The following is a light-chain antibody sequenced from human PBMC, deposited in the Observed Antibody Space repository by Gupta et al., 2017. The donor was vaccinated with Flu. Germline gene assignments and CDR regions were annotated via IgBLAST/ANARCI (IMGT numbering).Light chain of an antibody. Sequence: DIQMTQSLSSLPASVGDRVTITCQASQDISNYLNWYQQKPGKAPKLLIYDASNLETGVPSRFSGSGSGTDFTFTISSLQPEDIATYYCQQYDNLPWTFGQGTKVEIK. CDR3: QQYDNLPWT. CDR2: DAS. J-gene: IGKJ1*01. V-gene: IGKV1-33*01. CDR1: QDISNY.